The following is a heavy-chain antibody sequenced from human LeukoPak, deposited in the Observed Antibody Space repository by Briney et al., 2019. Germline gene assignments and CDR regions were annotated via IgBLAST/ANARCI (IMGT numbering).Heavy chain of an antibody. J-gene: IGHJ4*02. CDR3: ARILDSAWGELGY. CDR1: GFIFSSCG. V-gene: IGHV3-30*02. CDR2: TRSDGSNK. D-gene: IGHD6-19*01. Sequence: GGSLRLSCAASGFIFSSCGMHWVRQAPGKGLEWMAFTRSDGSNKYYADSVKGRFTISRDNSKNTLYLQMNSLRAEDTAVYYCARILDSAWGELGYWGQGTLVTVSS.